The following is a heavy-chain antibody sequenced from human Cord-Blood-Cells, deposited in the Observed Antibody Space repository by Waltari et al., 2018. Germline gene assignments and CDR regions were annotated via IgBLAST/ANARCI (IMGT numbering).Heavy chain of an antibody. CDR2: IYYSGST. D-gene: IGHD3-10*01. J-gene: IGHJ3*02. CDR3: ARDRAYYGSGSYYFDI. V-gene: IGHV4-59*01. Sequence: QVQLQESGPGLVKPSETLSLTCTVSGGSISSYYWSWIRQPPGKGLEWIGYIYYSGSTNDNPSLKSRVTISVDTSKNQFSLKLSSVTAADTAVYYCARDRAYYGSGSYYFDIWGQGTMVTVSS. CDR1: GGSISSYY.